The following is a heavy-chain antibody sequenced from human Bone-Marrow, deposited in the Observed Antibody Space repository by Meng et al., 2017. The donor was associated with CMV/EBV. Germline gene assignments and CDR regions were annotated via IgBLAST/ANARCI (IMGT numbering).Heavy chain of an antibody. V-gene: IGHV1-2*02. CDR2: INPNSGGT. CDR1: GYTFTGYY. Sequence: ASVKVSRKASGYTFTGYYMHWVRQAPGQGLEWMGWINPNSGGTNYAQKFQGRVTMTRDTSTSTVYMELSSLRSEDTAVYYCARVTGTVRSYWYFDLWGRGNRVTVSS. J-gene: IGHJ2*01. D-gene: IGHD1-1*01. CDR3: ARVTGTVRSYWYFDL.